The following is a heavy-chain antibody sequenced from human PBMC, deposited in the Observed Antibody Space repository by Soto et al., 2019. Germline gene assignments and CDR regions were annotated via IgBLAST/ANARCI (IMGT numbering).Heavy chain of an antibody. D-gene: IGHD3-16*01. CDR2: IFSSGTT. Sequence: PSETLSLTCTVSGDSIISGNKCWIWMRQPPGKGLEWIGYIFSSGTTYYNPSLKSRLTMSLDASQNQFSLKLNSLTDADTAVYFCARVPSPFDYYYAMDVWGQGTTVTVSS. V-gene: IGHV4-30-4*01. J-gene: IGHJ6*02. CDR1: GDSIISGNKC. CDR3: ARVPSPFDYYYAMDV.